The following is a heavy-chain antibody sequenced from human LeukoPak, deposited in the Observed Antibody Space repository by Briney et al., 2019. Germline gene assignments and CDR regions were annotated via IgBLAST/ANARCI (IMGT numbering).Heavy chain of an antibody. J-gene: IGHJ4*02. CDR3: ARNLIPEQLVLNF. D-gene: IGHD6-13*01. CDR1: GGSISNYY. Sequence: PPETLSLTCTVSGGSISNYYWNWIRQPPGKGLEWIGYIYYTGSTNYNPSLKSRVTMSVDTSKNQFFLNLRSVTPEDTAVYYCARNLIPEQLVLNFWGQGTLVTVSS. V-gene: IGHV4-59*01. CDR2: IYYTGST.